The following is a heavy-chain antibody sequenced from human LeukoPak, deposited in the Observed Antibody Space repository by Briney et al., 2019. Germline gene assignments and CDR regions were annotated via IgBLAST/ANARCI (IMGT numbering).Heavy chain of an antibody. CDR1: GFTFSNYA. CDR3: TRGGVDY. CDR2: IRGSGSSK. Sequence: GGSLRLSCAASGFTFSNYAMTWVRQAPGKGLEWVSGIRGSGSSKYYSESVKGRFTISRDNAKNTVHLQMTSLRAEDTAVYYCTRGGVDYWGQGTLVTVSS. D-gene: IGHD3-16*01. V-gene: IGHV3-23*01. J-gene: IGHJ4*02.